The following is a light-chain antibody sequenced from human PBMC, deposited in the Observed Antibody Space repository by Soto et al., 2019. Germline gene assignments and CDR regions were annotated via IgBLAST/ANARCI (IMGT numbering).Light chain of an antibody. Sequence: EIVLTQSPGTLSLSPGERATLSCRASQSVSSSYLAWYQQKPGQAPRLLIYGSSSRATGIPDRFSGSGSGTYFTFTISRLEPEDVAVYYCQQYRSSPPRSDTFGQGTKLEIK. J-gene: IGKJ2*01. CDR3: QQYRSSPPRSDT. V-gene: IGKV3-20*01. CDR2: GSS. CDR1: QSVSSSY.